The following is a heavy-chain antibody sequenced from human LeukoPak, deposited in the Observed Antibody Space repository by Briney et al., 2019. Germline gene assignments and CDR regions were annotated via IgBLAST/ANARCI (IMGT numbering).Heavy chain of an antibody. CDR1: GFTFSSYW. D-gene: IGHD2-2*01. J-gene: IGHJ6*03. CDR3: ARVRGELLWLYYYYYYMDV. CDR2: INSDGSST. Sequence: PGGSLRLSCAASGFTFSSYWMHWVRQAPGKGLVWVSRINSDGSSTSYADSVKGRFTISRDNAKNTLYLQMNSLRAEDTAVYYCARVRGELLWLYYYYYYMDVWGKGTTVTVSS. V-gene: IGHV3-74*01.